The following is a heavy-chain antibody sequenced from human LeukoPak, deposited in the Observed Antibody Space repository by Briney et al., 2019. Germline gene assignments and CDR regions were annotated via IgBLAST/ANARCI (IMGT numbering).Heavy chain of an antibody. CDR1: GGSVSSGSYY. CDR3: ARVLATVTTGGMDV. J-gene: IGHJ6*04. CDR2: IYYSGST. Sequence: KPSETLSLTCTVSGGSVSSGSYYWSWIRQPPGKGLEWIGYIYYSGSTHYNPSLKSRVTISVDTSKNQFSLKLSSVTAADTAVYYCARVLATVTTGGMDVWGKGTTVTVSS. D-gene: IGHD4-17*01. V-gene: IGHV4-61*01.